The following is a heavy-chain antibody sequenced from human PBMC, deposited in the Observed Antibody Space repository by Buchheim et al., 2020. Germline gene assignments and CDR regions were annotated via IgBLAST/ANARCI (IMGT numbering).Heavy chain of an antibody. CDR3: VKDYLRFGED. V-gene: IGHV3-23*01. CDR1: GFTFSSYA. D-gene: IGHD3-10*01. J-gene: IGHJ4*02. CDR2: ISSGAGT. Sequence: EVQLLESGGGLVQPGGSLRLSCAASGFTFSSYAMTWVRQAPGKGLEWVSAISSGAGTYYADSVKGRFTISRDNSKNTLYLQMNSLRAEDTAVYYCVKDYLRFGEDWGQGTL.